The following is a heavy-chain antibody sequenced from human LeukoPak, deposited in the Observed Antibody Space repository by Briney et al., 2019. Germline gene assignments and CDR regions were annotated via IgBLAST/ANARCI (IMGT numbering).Heavy chain of an antibody. D-gene: IGHD2-21*02. Sequence: ASVKVSGKASGYTFTSYAMHWVRQAPGQRLEWMGWINAGNGNTKYSQKFQGRVTITRDTSASTAYMELSSLRSEDTAVYYCARVVTARYYYYGMDVWGQGTTVTASS. V-gene: IGHV1-3*01. CDR2: INAGNGNT. CDR1: GYTFTSYA. CDR3: ARVVTARYYYYGMDV. J-gene: IGHJ6*02.